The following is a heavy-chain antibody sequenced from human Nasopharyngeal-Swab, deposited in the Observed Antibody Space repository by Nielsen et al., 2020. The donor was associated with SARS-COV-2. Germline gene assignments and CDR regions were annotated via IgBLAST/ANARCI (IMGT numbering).Heavy chain of an antibody. CDR3: ARVPSRDGYNWADY. V-gene: IGHV1-18*01. J-gene: IGHJ4*02. CDR1: GYTFTSYG. D-gene: IGHD5-24*01. Sequence: ASVKVSCKASGYTFTSYGISWVRQAPGQGLEWMGWISAYNGNTNYAQKLQGRVTMTTDTSTSTAYMELRGLRSDDTAVYYCARVPSRDGYNWADYWGQGTLVTVSS. CDR2: ISAYNGNT.